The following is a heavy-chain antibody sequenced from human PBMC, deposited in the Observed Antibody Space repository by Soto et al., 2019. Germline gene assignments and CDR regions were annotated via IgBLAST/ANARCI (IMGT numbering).Heavy chain of an antibody. CDR3: ARGSIFGVVLNAFDI. V-gene: IGHV4-31*11. J-gene: IGHJ3*02. Sequence: QVQLQESGPGLVKPSQTLSLTCAASGGSISGNGYYWNWIRQHPGKGLEWIGYISYSGRTFYSPSLKSRVTTSLDTSKNQFSLKLSSVTAADTAIYYCARGSIFGVVLNAFDIWGQGTMVAVSS. CDR2: ISYSGRT. D-gene: IGHD3-3*01. CDR1: GGSISGNGYY.